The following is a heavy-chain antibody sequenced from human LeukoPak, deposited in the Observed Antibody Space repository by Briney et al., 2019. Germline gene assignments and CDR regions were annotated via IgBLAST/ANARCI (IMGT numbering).Heavy chain of an antibody. V-gene: IGHV3-23*01. Sequence: GGSLRLSCTASGFTFNSYAVSWVRQAPGKGLEWVSSLSGTGGTTYTADSVKGRFIISRDNFKGMLYIQMNSLRAEDTAVYYCAKGAVESLDYYFYMEVWGKGTTVTVSS. J-gene: IGHJ6*03. CDR1: GFTFNSYA. CDR3: AKGAVESLDYYFYMEV. D-gene: IGHD1-1*01. CDR2: LSGTGGTT.